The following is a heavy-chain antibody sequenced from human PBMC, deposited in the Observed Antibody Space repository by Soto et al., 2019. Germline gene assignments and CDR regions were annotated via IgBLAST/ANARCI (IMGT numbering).Heavy chain of an antibody. CDR1: GYTLSGYY. Sequence: ASVKVSCKASGYTLSGYYIHWVRQAPGQGLQWVAWINPDSGDTDYAQNFQGWVTMTRDASISTAYMELSGLKVDDTAVYYCARGVRTRASLILRHFYGMDVWGQGTTVTVSS. J-gene: IGHJ6*02. D-gene: IGHD2-2*01. CDR2: INPDSGDT. CDR3: ARGVRTRASLILRHFYGMDV. V-gene: IGHV1-2*04.